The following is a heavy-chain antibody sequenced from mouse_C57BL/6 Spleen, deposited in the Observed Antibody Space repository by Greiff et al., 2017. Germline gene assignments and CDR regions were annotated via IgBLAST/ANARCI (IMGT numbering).Heavy chain of an antibody. CDR2: ISSDGSN. CDR3: ASLITTVGDAMDH. V-gene: IGHV3-6*01. CDR1: GYSITSGYY. D-gene: IGHD1-1*01. J-gene: IGHJ4*01. Sequence: EVQLQQSGPGLVKPSRSLSLTCSVTGYSITSGYYWNWIRPFPGNNLEWMGYISSDGSNNYNPSLKNRISITRDTSKNQLFLKLNSVTTEDTATYYCASLITTVGDAMDHWGKGTSVTVAS.